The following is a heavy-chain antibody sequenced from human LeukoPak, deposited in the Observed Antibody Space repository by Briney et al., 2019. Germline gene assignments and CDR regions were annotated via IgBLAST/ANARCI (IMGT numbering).Heavy chain of an antibody. CDR2: INPNSGGT. J-gene: IGHJ5*02. V-gene: IGHV1-2*02. CDR1: GYTLTGYY. D-gene: IGHD6-13*01. Sequence: GASVKVSCKASGYTLTGYYMHWVRQAPGQGLEWMGWINPNSGGTNYAQKFQGRVTMTRDTSISTAYMELSRLRSDDTAVYYCARDMKLIAAAGTRRPNWFDPWGQGTLVTVSS. CDR3: ARDMKLIAAAGTRRPNWFDP.